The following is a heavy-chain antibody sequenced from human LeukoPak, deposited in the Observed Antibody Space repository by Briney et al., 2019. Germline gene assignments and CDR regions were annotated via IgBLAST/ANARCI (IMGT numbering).Heavy chain of an antibody. J-gene: IGHJ4*02. CDR2: IYYSGST. CDR3: ARQDYDFDY. CDR1: GGSISSSSYY. V-gene: IGHV4-39*01. Sequence: EPSETLSLTCTVSGGSISSSSYYWGWIRQPPGKGLEWIGSIYYSGSTYYNPSLKSRVTISVDTSKNQFSLKLSSVTAADTAVYYCARQDYDFDYWGQGTLVTVSS. D-gene: IGHD3-3*01.